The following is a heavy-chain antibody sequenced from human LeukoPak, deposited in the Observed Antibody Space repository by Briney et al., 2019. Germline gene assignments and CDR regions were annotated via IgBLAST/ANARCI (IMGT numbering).Heavy chain of an antibody. CDR1: GYTFTSYD. CDR3: ARGGSYDFWSGYYYYFDY. D-gene: IGHD3-3*01. Sequence: GASVKVSCKASGYTFTSYDINWVRQATGQGLEWMGWMNPNSGNTGYAQKFQGRVTITRNTSISTAYMELSSLRSEDTAVYYCARGGSYDFWSGYYYYFDYWGQGTLVTVSS. J-gene: IGHJ4*02. CDR2: MNPNSGNT. V-gene: IGHV1-8*03.